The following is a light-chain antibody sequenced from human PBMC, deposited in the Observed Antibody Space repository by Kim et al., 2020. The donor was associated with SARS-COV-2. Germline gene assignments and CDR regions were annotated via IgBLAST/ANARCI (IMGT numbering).Light chain of an antibody. CDR3: QQYNNWPPWT. V-gene: IGKV3-15*01. CDR1: QSVSSN. J-gene: IGKJ1*01. Sequence: SPGERATLSCRASQSVSSNLAWYHQKPGQAPRLLIYGASTRATGIPARFSGSGSGTEFTLTISSLQSEDFAVYYCQQYNNWPPWTFGQGTKVEIK. CDR2: GAS.